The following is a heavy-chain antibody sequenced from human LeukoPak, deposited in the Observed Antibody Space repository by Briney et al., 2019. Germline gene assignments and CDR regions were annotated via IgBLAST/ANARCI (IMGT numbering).Heavy chain of an antibody. CDR1: GGSISSSRYY. Sequence: SETLSLTCTVSGGSISSSRYYWGWIRQPPGKGLEWIGSIDYSGRTYYNPSLKSRVTVSVDTPKNQSSLKLSSVTAADTAVYYCARDREGFNKDFDYWGQGILVTVSP. J-gene: IGHJ4*02. CDR3: ARDREGFNKDFDY. CDR2: IDYSGRT. V-gene: IGHV4-39*07.